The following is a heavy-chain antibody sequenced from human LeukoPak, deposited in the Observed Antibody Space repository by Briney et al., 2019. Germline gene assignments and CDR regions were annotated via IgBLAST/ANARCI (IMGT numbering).Heavy chain of an antibody. Sequence: PSETLSLTCTVCGGSIISRSFYCGWIRQPPGKGLEWIGSIYYSGSTYYNPSLKSRVTISVDTSKNQFSLKLSSVTAADTAVYYCASNRVGATAFYFTTYWSEGTLVTVSS. CDR1: GGSIISRSFY. CDR3: ASNRVGATAFYFTTY. J-gene: IGHJ4*02. V-gene: IGHV4-39*01. D-gene: IGHD1-26*01. CDR2: IYYSGST.